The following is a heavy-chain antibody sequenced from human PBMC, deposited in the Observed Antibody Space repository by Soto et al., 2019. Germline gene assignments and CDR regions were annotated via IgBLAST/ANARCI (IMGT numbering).Heavy chain of an antibody. V-gene: IGHV1-69*13. J-gene: IGHJ4*02. D-gene: IGHD3-22*01. CDR2: IIPIFGTA. Sequence: GASVKVSCKASGGTFSSYAISWVRQAPGQGLEWMGGIIPIFGTANYAQKFQGRVTITADESTSTAYMELSSLRSEDTAVYYCAGNYDSSGYYYGPFDYWGQGTLVTVSS. CDR3: AGNYDSSGYYYGPFDY. CDR1: GGTFSSYA.